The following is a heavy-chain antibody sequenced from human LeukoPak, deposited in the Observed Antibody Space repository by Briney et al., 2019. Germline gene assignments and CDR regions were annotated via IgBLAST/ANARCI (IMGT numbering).Heavy chain of an antibody. CDR3: AKASSHYDILTGYYKEYFQH. J-gene: IGHJ1*01. D-gene: IGHD3-9*01. CDR1: GYSFTSYW. V-gene: IGHV5-51*01. Sequence: GESLKISCKGSGYSFTSYWIGWVRQMPGKGLEWMGIIYPGDSDTRYSPSFQGQVTISADKSISTAYLQWSSLKASDTAMYYCAKASSHYDILTGYYKEYFQHWGQGTLVTVSS. CDR2: IYPGDSDT.